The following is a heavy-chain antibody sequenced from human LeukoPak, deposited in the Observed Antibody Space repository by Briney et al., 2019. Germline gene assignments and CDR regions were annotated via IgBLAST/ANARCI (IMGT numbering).Heavy chain of an antibody. V-gene: IGHV4-59*12. J-gene: IGHJ5*02. D-gene: IGHD4-17*01. CDR1: GGSISSYY. Sequence: PSETLSLTCTVSGGSISSYYWSWIRQPPGKGLEWIGYIYYSGNTNYNPSLKSRVTMSVDTSKNQFSLKLSSVTAADTAVYYCARDSRAVTPPLEYNWFDPWGQGTLVTVSS. CDR2: IYYSGNT. CDR3: ARDSRAVTPPLEYNWFDP.